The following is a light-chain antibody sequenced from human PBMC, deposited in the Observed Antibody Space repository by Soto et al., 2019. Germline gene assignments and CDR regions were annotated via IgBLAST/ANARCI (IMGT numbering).Light chain of an antibody. V-gene: IGKV1-5*01. CDR2: DAS. CDR1: QSISTF. J-gene: IGKJ2*01. Sequence: DIQMTQSPSTLSASVGDRVTISCRASQSISTFLAWYQQKPGKAPKLLIYDASSLESGDPARFSGSGSGTEFTHAISSLQSDDFGTYDCQQYKSPPNTFGQGTRVEIK. CDR3: QQYKSPPNT.